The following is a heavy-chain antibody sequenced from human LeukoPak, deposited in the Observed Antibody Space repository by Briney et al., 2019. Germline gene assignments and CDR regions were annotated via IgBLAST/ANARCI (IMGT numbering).Heavy chain of an antibody. D-gene: IGHD3-10*01. V-gene: IGHV1-2*02. Sequence: GASVKVSCKASGYTFTGYYMHWVRQAPGQGLEWMGWINPNSGGTNYAQKFQGRVTMTRDTSISTAYMGLSRLRSDDTAVYYCAKGTMVRGVINYYFDYWGQGTLVTVSS. CDR3: AKGTMVRGVINYYFDY. CDR2: INPNSGGT. CDR1: GYTFTGYY. J-gene: IGHJ4*02.